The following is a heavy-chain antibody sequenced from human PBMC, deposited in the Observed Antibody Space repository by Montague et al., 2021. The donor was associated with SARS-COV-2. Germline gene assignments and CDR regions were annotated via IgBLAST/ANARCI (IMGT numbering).Heavy chain of an antibody. CDR2: IYTSGRT. D-gene: IGHD3-10*01. Sequence: TLSLTCTVSGAPINICNYYWNWIRQPTGKGLEWIGRIYTSGRTDYNLSLRSRLTISFNTSKNEFSLRLNSLTAADTAVYYCARDFPTGRYYFDFWGQGTLVIVSS. J-gene: IGHJ4*02. CDR3: ARDFPTGRYYFDF. CDR1: GAPINICNYY. V-gene: IGHV4-61*02.